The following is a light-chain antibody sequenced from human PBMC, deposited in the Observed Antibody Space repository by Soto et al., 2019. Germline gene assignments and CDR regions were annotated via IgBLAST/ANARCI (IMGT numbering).Light chain of an antibody. CDR2: GAS. CDR3: QQYGSSPLYT. CDR1: QSVSSSY. Sequence: EIVLTQSPGTLSLSPGERATLSCRASQSVSSSYLAWYQQKPGQAPRLLIYGASSRATSIPDRFSGSGSGSDFTITISRLEPEDFAVYYCQQYGSSPLYTFGQGTKLEIK. V-gene: IGKV3-20*01. J-gene: IGKJ2*01.